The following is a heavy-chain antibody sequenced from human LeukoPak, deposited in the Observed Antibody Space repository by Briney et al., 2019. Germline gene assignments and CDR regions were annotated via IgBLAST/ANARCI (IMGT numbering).Heavy chain of an antibody. CDR3: ARALGIVGATADY. CDR2: ISSSSSYI. V-gene: IGHV3-21*01. CDR1: GFTFSSYS. Sequence: GGSLRLSCAASGFTFSSYSMNWVRQAPGKGLEWVSSISSSSSYIYYADSVKGRFTIPRDNAKNSLYLQMNSLRTEDTAVYYCARALGIVGATADYWGQGTLVTVSS. D-gene: IGHD1-26*01. J-gene: IGHJ4*02.